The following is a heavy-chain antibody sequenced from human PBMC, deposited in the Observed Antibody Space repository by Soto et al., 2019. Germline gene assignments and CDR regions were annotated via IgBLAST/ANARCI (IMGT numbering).Heavy chain of an antibody. CDR3: ARSTSLTTFDY. CDR2: IKQDGSEK. D-gene: IGHD3-22*01. V-gene: IGHV3-7*01. CDR1: GFTFSNYW. J-gene: IGHJ4*02. Sequence: HPGGSLRLSCAASGFTFSNYWMTWVRQAPGKGLEWVANIKQDGSEKYYVGSVKGRFTISRDNAKNSLYLQMNSLSAEDTAVYYCARSTSLTTFDYWGQGTLVTVSS.